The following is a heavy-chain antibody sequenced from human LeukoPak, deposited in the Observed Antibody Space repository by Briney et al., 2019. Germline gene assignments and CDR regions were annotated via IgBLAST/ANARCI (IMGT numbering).Heavy chain of an antibody. J-gene: IGHJ4*02. Sequence: PSETLSLTCAVYGGSFSGYYWSWIRQPPGKGLEWIGEINHSGSTNYNPSLKSRVTISVDTSKNQFSLKLSSVTAADTAVYYCARRRRGGSYYHYWGQGTLVTVSS. V-gene: IGHV4-34*01. CDR3: ARRRRGGSYYHY. CDR2: INHSGST. CDR1: GGSFSGYY. D-gene: IGHD1-26*01.